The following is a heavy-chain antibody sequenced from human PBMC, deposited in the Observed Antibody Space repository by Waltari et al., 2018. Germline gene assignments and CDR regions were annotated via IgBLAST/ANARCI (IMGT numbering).Heavy chain of an antibody. Sequence: QVQLVQSGAEVKKPGASVKVSCKASGYPFTGYYIHWVRQAPGQGLEWMGWISPNSGDTNNAQKFQGRVTMTRDTSISTAYMELSRLRSDDTAVYYCATHRRNPHIAAAGTGAFDYWGQGTLVTVSS. CDR1: GYPFTGYY. CDR2: ISPNSGDT. D-gene: IGHD6-13*01. V-gene: IGHV1-2*02. J-gene: IGHJ4*02. CDR3: ATHRRNPHIAAAGTGAFDY.